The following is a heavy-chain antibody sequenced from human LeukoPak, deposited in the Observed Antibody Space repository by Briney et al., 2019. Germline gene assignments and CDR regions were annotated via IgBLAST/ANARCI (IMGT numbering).Heavy chain of an antibody. Sequence: ASVKVSCKASGYTFTSYVMHWVRQAPGQRLEWMGWINAGNGNTKYSQKFQGRVTITRDTSASTVYMELSSLRSEDTAVYYCARGRDYYDSSGYSHDAFDIWGQGTMVTVSS. CDR1: GYTFTSYV. CDR2: INAGNGNT. D-gene: IGHD3-22*01. CDR3: ARGRDYYDSSGYSHDAFDI. V-gene: IGHV1-3*01. J-gene: IGHJ3*02.